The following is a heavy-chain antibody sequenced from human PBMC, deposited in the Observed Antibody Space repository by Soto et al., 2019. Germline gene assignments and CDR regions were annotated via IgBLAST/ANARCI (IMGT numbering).Heavy chain of an antibody. CDR3: ARGQTRGYSYGNDFDY. J-gene: IGHJ4*02. Sequence: PSETLSLTCTVSGGSISSGDYYWSWIRQPPGKGLEWIGYIYYSGSTNYNPSLKSRVTISVDTSKNQFSLKLSSVTAADTAVYYCARGQTRGYSYGNDFDYWGQGTLVTVSS. V-gene: IGHV4-61*08. D-gene: IGHD5-18*01. CDR1: GGSISSGDYY. CDR2: IYYSGST.